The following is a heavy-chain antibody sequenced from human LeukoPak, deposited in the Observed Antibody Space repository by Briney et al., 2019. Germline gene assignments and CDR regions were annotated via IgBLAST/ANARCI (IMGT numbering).Heavy chain of an antibody. V-gene: IGHV1-2*02. CDR3: AVGYCSSTSCSIDY. D-gene: IGHD2-2*01. CDR1: GYTFTSYG. CDR2: INPSSGGT. Sequence: ASVKVSCKASGYTFTSYGISWVRQAPGQGLEWMGWINPSSGGTNYAQKFQGRVTMTRDTSISTAYMELSRLRSDDTAVYYCAVGYCSSTSCSIDYWGQGTLVTVSS. J-gene: IGHJ4*02.